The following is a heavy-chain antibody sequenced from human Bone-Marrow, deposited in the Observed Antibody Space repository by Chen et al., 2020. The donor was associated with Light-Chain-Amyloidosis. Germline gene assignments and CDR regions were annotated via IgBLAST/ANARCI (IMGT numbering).Heavy chain of an antibody. CDR3: ARVVIMGQYYYGSGRARYFDY. J-gene: IGHJ4*02. D-gene: IGHD3-10*01. CDR2: IYYSGST. V-gene: IGHV4-30-4*01. Sequence: QVQLQESGPGLVKPSQTLSITCTVPGGPISSGDYYWSWIRQPPGTGLEWIGYIYYSGSTYYNPSLKIRVTISVDTSKNQFSLKLSSVTAADTAVYYCARVVIMGQYYYGSGRARYFDYWGQGTLVTVSS. CDR1: GGPISSGDYY.